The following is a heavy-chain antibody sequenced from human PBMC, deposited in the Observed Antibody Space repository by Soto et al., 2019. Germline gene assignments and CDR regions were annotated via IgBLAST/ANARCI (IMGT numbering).Heavy chain of an antibody. Sequence: PSETLSLTCTVSGGPISSGIYIWAWIGQSPGKGLEWIGMINYTGATYYNQSLTSRFTLSMDTFRSQFSLKLSSVTAADTAVYYCARLVYGSGSSYFEYWGEGALVTVSS. V-gene: IGHV4-39*01. CDR3: ARLVYGSGSSYFEY. CDR2: INYTGAT. CDR1: GGPISSGIYI. D-gene: IGHD3-10*01. J-gene: IGHJ4*02.